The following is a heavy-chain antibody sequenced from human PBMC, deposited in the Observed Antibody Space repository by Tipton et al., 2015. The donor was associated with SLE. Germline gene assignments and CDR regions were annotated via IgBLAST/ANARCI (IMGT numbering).Heavy chain of an antibody. D-gene: IGHD2-2*01. J-gene: IGHJ4*02. CDR3: ARAWCSSTSFPFGY. V-gene: IGHV4-34*01. Sequence: TLSLTCAVYGGSFSGYYWSWIRQPPGKGLEWIGSIYYSGSTYYNPSLKSRVTISVDTSKNQFSLKLSSVTAADTAVYYCARAWCSSTSFPFGYWGQGTLVTVSS. CDR2: IYYSGST. CDR1: GGSFSGYY.